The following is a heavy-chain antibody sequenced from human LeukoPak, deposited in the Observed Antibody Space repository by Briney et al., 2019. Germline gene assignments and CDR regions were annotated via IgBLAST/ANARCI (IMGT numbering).Heavy chain of an antibody. CDR2: ISGSDAST. CDR1: GFTFSSYA. CDR3: AKDGFSPSAS. V-gene: IGHV3-23*01. J-gene: IGHJ4*02. Sequence: PGGSLRLSCATSGFTFSSYAMSWVRQAPGKGLEWVSAISGSDASTYYADSVKGRFTISRDNSKNTLYLQMNSLRAEDTAVYYCAKDGFSPSASWAQGTLVTVSS. D-gene: IGHD1-26*01.